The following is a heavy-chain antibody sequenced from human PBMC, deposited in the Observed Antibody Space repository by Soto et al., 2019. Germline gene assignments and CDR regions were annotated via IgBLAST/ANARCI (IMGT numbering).Heavy chain of an antibody. CDR2: ISAYNGNT. CDR1: GYTFTSYG. CDR3: ARDLSYDYVNPQPENTPNFDY. D-gene: IGHD3-16*01. V-gene: IGHV1-18*01. Sequence: QVQLVQSGAEVKKPGASVKVSCKASGYTFTSYGISWVRQAPGQGLEWMGWISAYNGNTNSAQTLQGRVTMNTDPSTSTAYMEMRSLRSDDTDVYYCARDLSYDYVNPQPENTPNFDYWGQGTLVTVSS. J-gene: IGHJ4*02.